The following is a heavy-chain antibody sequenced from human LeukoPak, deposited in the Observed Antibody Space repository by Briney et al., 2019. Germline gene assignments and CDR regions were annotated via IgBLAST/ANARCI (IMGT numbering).Heavy chain of an antibody. V-gene: IGHV4-4*07. J-gene: IGHJ4*02. D-gene: IGHD6-13*01. CDR3: ARQIASAGTAGFDF. CDR2: IYSTGST. CDR1: GGSISSYY. Sequence: SETLSLTCTVSGGSISSYYWRWMRQPAGKGLEWIGRIYSTGSTNYNPSLKSRVTMSVDTSKNQFSLSMRSVTAADTAVYYCARQIASAGTAGFDFWGQGALVTVSS.